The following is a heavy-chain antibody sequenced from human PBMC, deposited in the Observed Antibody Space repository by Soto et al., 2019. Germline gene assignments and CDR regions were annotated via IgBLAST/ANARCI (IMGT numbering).Heavy chain of an antibody. V-gene: IGHV6-1*01. CDR1: GDTLFTNGVA. CDR3: ARGRHSTFEF. Sequence: QVQLQQSGPGLVKPSQTLSLTCAISGDTLFTNGVAWNWIRLSPSRGLEWLGRTIYRSGWSNAYVTSLQGRITIDPDTSKNQFSLQLTSVTPEDTAVYFCARGRHSTFEFWGQGTVVTVSS. J-gene: IGHJ3*01. CDR2: TIYRSGWSN. D-gene: IGHD6-13*01.